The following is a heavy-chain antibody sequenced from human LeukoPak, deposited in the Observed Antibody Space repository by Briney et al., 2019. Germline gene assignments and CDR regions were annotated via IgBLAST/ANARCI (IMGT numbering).Heavy chain of an antibody. D-gene: IGHD2-15*01. CDR2: ISGSGGST. Sequence: PGGSVRLSCAASGFTFSSYAMSWVRQAPGKGLEWVAAISGSGGSTYYADSVKGRFIISMDKSKNTLYLQMNSLRAEDTAVYYCAKAGAGVVVAAKYFDYWGQGTLVTVSS. V-gene: IGHV3-23*01. CDR1: GFTFSSYA. CDR3: AKAGAGVVVAAKYFDY. J-gene: IGHJ4*02.